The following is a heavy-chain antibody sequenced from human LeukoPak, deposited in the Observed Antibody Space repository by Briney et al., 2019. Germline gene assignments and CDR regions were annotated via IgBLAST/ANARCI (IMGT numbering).Heavy chain of an antibody. J-gene: IGHJ4*02. V-gene: IGHV4-59*02. CDR3: GRRPAVDGPIDN. D-gene: IGHD3/OR15-3a*01. CDR2: IYSSGTT. Sequence: SETLSLACVVSGGSVHRSFWTWVRQPPGKGLEWIGRIYSSGTTDYSPSLKSRLTIAIDTSKNQFSLRLAPVTAADTAVYYCGRRPAVDGPIDNWGQGILVAVSS. CDR1: GGSVHRSF.